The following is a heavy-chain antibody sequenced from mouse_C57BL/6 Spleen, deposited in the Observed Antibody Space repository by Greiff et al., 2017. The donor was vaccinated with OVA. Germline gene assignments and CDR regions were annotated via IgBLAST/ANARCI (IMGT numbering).Heavy chain of an antibody. J-gene: IGHJ4*01. CDR1: GYTFTDYY. V-gene: IGHV1-26*01. CDR3: ARPSNYPYYAMDY. CDR2: INPNNGGT. Sequence: EVQLQQSGPELVKPGASVKISCKASGYTFTDYYMNWVKQSHGKSLEWIGDINPNNGGTSYNQKFKGKATLTVDKSSSTAYMELRSLTSEDSAVYYGARPSNYPYYAMDYWGQGTSVTVSS. D-gene: IGHD2-5*01.